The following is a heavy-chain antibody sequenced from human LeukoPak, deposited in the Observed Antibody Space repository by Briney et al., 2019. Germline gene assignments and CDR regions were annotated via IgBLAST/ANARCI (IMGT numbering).Heavy chain of an antibody. D-gene: IGHD3-22*01. CDR1: GYTFTGYY. Sequence: ASVKVSCKASGYTFTGYYMHWVRQAPGQGLEWMGWINPNSGGTNYAQKFQGRVTMTRDTSISTAYMELSRLRSDDTAVYYCASLPTYYYDSSGYPALGVWGQGTTVTVSS. J-gene: IGHJ6*02. CDR2: INPNSGGT. V-gene: IGHV1-2*02. CDR3: ASLPTYYYDSSGYPALGV.